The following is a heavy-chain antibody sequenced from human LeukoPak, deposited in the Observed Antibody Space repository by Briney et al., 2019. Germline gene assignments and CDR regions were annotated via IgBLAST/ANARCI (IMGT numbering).Heavy chain of an antibody. CDR2: ISSSSSTI. V-gene: IGHV3-48*02. CDR3: ARDSDYGDYL. D-gene: IGHD4-17*01. Sequence: GESLRLSCVASGFTFTDHPMNWVRQAPGKGLEWVSYISSSSSTIYYADSVKGRFTISRDNAKNSLYLQMNSLRDEDTAVYYCARDSDYGDYLWGQGTLVTVSS. CDR1: GFTFTDHP. J-gene: IGHJ5*02.